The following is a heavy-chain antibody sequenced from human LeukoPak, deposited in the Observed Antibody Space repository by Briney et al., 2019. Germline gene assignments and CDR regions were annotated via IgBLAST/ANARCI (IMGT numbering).Heavy chain of an antibody. D-gene: IGHD1-14*01. Sequence: QPGRSLRLSCAASGFTFSSYGMHWVRQAPGKGLEWVAVIWYDGSNKYYADSVKGRFTISRDNSKNTLYLQMNSLRAEDTAVYYCARDTGYMDVWGKGTTVTVSS. CDR1: GFTFSSYG. J-gene: IGHJ6*03. CDR2: IWYDGSNK. V-gene: IGHV3-33*01. CDR3: ARDTGYMDV.